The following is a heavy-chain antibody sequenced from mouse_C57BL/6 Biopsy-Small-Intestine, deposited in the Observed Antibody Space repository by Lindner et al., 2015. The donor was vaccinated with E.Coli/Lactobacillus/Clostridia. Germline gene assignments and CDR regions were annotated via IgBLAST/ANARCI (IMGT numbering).Heavy chain of an antibody. CDR3: ASARGDGSFAY. CDR2: IWGVGST. V-gene: IGHV2-6*01. Sequence: VQLQSLDLASVAPSQSLSITCTVSGFSLTSFGVDWVRQSPGKGLEWLGVIWGVGSTNYNSALKSRLSISKDNSKSQVFLKMNSLQTDDTAMYYCASARGDGSFAYWGQGTLVTVST. J-gene: IGHJ3*01. D-gene: IGHD2-3*01. CDR1: GFSLTSFG.